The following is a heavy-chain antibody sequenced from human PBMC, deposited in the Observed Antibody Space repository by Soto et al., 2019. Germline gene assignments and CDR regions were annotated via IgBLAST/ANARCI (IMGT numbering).Heavy chain of an antibody. V-gene: IGHV4-31*03. CDR2: IDNSGST. J-gene: IGHJ4*02. Sequence: QVQLDESGPGLVQPSQTLSLSCTVSGASVNTGVYYWTWIRQHPGKGLEWIGYIDNSGSTYYNPSLTGRVDISVDTSKNQFSLNLQSVTAADTAFYYCAGAVSDFDVRRYRTSYFDQWGQGILVTVSS. D-gene: IGHD3-10*02. CDR1: GASVNTGVYY. CDR3: AGAVSDFDVRRYRTSYFDQ.